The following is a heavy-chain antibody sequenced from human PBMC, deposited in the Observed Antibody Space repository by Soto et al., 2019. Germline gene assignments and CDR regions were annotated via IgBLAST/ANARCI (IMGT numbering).Heavy chain of an antibody. D-gene: IGHD6-13*01. Sequence: VGSLKISCKGSGYSFTSYWIGWVRQMPGKGLEWMGIIYPGDSDTRYSPSFQGQVTISADKSISTAYLQWSSLKASDTAMYYCARQMGIQNYYYGMDVWGQGTTVTVSS. CDR2: IYPGDSDT. CDR1: GYSFTSYW. J-gene: IGHJ6*02. CDR3: ARQMGIQNYYYGMDV. V-gene: IGHV5-51*01.